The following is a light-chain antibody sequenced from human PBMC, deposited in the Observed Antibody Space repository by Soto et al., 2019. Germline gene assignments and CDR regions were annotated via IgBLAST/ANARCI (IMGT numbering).Light chain of an antibody. J-gene: IGLJ1*01. CDR2: DVS. V-gene: IGLV2-14*01. CDR1: SSDVGGYNY. CDR3: SSYTSSSTYV. Sequence: QSVVSQPASVSGSPGPSLTISCTGTSSDVGGYNYVSWYQQHPGKAPKLMIYDVSDRPSGVSNRFSGSKSGNTASLTISGLQAEDEADYYCSSYTSSSTYVFGTGTKVTVL.